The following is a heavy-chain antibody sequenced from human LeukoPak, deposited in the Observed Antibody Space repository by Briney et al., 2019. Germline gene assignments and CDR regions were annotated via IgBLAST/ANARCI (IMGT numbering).Heavy chain of an antibody. J-gene: IGHJ4*02. D-gene: IGHD6-13*01. Sequence: PGGSLRLSCAASGFTFSSYGMHWVRQAPGKGLEWVAVISYDGSNKYYADSVKGRFTISRDNSKNTLYLQMNSLRAEDTAVYYCAKDRIAAAGTGYDYWGQGTLVIVSS. CDR1: GFTFSSYG. V-gene: IGHV3-30*18. CDR3: AKDRIAAAGTGYDY. CDR2: ISYDGSNK.